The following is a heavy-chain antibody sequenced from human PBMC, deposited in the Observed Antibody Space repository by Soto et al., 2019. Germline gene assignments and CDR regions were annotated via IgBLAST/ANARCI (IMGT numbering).Heavy chain of an antibody. D-gene: IGHD3-3*01. CDR3: SRSDQEGLEQ. CDR1: VFSIIKIIYY. CDR2: MSYSGST. J-gene: IGHJ4*02. Sequence: SETLSLTCTFSVFSIIKIIYYWVWIRQPPGKGLEWVGSMSYSGSTYYNPSLKSRVAISVDTSKNQLSLQVSSVTAADTAVYYCSRSDQEGLEQWGQGNMVNVSS. V-gene: IGHV4-39*01.